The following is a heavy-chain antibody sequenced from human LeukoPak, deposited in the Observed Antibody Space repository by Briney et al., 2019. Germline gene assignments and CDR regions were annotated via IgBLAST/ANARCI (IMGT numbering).Heavy chain of an antibody. CDR3: TRDLVAVTGDAFYYYAMDV. V-gene: IGHV3-49*04. D-gene: IGHD6-19*01. J-gene: IGHJ6*02. CDR1: GFTSGDFA. Sequence: GGSLRLSCTASGFTSGDFALSWVRQPPGKGLEWVGFIRRKVFGGTTKYAASVKGRFTISRDDSKSIAYLQMNTLKTEETGVYCCTRDLVAVTGDAFYYYAMDVWGQGTTVTVSS. CDR2: IRRKVFGGTT.